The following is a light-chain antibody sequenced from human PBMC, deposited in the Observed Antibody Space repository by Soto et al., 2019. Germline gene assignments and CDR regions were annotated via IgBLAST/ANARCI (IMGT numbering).Light chain of an antibody. J-gene: IGKJ5*01. V-gene: IGKV4-1*01. CDR2: WAS. CDR3: QQYYSSPVT. CDR1: RLLSYSFNNKNY. Sequence: IVMSQSPDSLVVSLGERATISCKSSRLLSYSFNNKNYLAWCQQRPGQPPKLFISWASTRESGVPDRFSGSGSGTDFTLTISGLQVEDVALYYCQQYYSSPVTFGQGTRLEIK.